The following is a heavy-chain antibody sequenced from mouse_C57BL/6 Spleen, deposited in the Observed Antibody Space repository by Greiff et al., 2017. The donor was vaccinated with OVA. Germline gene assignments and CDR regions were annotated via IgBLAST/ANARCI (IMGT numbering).Heavy chain of an antibody. V-gene: IGHV1-55*01. CDR1: GYTFTSYW. CDR3: ARRSNYYFDY. Sequence: VKLQQPGAELVKPGASVKMSCKASGYTFTSYWITWVKQRPGQGLEWIGDIYPGSGGTNYNEKFKSKATLTVDTSSSTAYMQLSSLTSEDSAVYYCARRSNYYFDYWGQGTTLTVSS. CDR2: IYPGSGGT. D-gene: IGHD2-5*01. J-gene: IGHJ2*01.